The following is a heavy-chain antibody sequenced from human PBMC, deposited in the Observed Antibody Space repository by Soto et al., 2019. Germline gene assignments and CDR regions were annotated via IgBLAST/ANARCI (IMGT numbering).Heavy chain of an antibody. CDR3: AKQHLNYYGSGSYCAGAYYFDF. J-gene: IGHJ4*02. Sequence: GGSLRLSCATSGLTFSSYALSWVRQAPGKGLEWVSGISTGGDRTFYADSVKGRFTISRDNSKDTLFLQMISLRAEDTAIYYCAKQHLNYYGSGSYCAGAYYFDFWGQGALVTVSS. D-gene: IGHD3-10*01. CDR1: GLTFSSYA. V-gene: IGHV3-23*01. CDR2: ISTGGDRT.